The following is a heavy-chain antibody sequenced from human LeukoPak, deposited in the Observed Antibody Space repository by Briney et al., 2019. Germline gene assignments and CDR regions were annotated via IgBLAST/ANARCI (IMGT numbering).Heavy chain of an antibody. J-gene: IGHJ4*02. D-gene: IGHD3-16*02. V-gene: IGHV4-59*01. CDR2: IYYSGST. Sequence: PTETLSLTCTVSGGSISSYYWSWIRQPPGKGLEWIGYIYYSGSTNYNPSLKSRVTISVDTSKNQFSLKLSSVTAADTAVYYCARYVWGSYPTFEDYWGQGTLVTVSS. CDR3: ARYVWGSYPTFEDY. CDR1: GGSISSYY.